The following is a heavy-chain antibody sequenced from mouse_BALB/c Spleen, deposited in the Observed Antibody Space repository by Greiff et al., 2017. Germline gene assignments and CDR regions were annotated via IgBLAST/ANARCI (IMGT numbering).Heavy chain of an antibody. V-gene: IGHV1S81*02. CDR3: ASAWFAY. Sequence: QVQLQQPGAELVKPGASVKLSCKASGYTFTSYWMHWVKQRPGQGLEWIGEINPSNGRTNYNEKFKSKATLTVDKSSSTAYMQLSSLTSEDSAVYYYASAWFAYWGQGTLVTVSA. CDR1: GYTFTSYW. CDR2: INPSNGRT. J-gene: IGHJ3*01.